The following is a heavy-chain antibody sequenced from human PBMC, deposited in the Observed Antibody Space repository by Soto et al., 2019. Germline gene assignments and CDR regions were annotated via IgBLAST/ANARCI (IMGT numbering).Heavy chain of an antibody. V-gene: IGHV3-53*01. D-gene: IGHD5-18*01. J-gene: IGHJ4*02. CDR2: IYSGGTI. CDR3: ARSIGYSYGLDY. Sequence: EVQLVESGGGLIQPGGSLRLSCAVSGFTVSSNYMSWVRQAPGKGLEWVSVIYSGGTIYYSDSVKGRFTISRDNSKNTLFLQMNSLRAEDTAVYYCARSIGYSYGLDYWGQGTLVTVSS. CDR1: GFTVSSNY.